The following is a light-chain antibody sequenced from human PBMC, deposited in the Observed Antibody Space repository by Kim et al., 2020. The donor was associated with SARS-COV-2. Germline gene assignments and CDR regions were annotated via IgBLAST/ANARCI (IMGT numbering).Light chain of an antibody. CDR2: AAS. V-gene: IGKV1-27*01. CDR1: QDSSNY. J-gene: IGKJ1*01. CDR3: QKCDSAPWT. Sequence: ASVGDEATITCRPSQDSSNYWVWLQLQPGKAPPLLIYAASALQPGVPSRFSGSGSGTDLTLTVTSLQPEDVAAYYCQKCDSAPWTFGQGTKVEIK.